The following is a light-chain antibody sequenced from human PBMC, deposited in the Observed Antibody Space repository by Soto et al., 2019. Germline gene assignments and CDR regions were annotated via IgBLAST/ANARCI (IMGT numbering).Light chain of an antibody. CDR2: GVN. Sequence: QSALTQPASVSGSPGQSITISCTGSGRDIGAYDYVSWYQQHPGKAPKLLIYGVNNRPSGVSYRFSASKSAFTASLTISGLQAEDEAHYYCSSYTTSYFYVFGPGTEVTVL. CDR1: GRDIGAYDY. V-gene: IGLV2-14*01. J-gene: IGLJ1*01. CDR3: SSYTTSYFYV.